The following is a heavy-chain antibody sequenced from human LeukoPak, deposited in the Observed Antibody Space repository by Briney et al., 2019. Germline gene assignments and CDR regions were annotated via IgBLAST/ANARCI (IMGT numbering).Heavy chain of an antibody. CDR2: INHSGST. Sequence: SETLSPTCAVYGGSFSGYYWGWIRQPPGKGLEWIGEINHSGSTNYNPSLKSRVTISVDTSKNQFSLKLSSVTAAGTAVYYCARGKIQLWTRNWFDPWGQGTLVTVSS. CDR3: ARGKIQLWTRNWFDP. J-gene: IGHJ5*02. CDR1: GGSFSGYY. V-gene: IGHV4-34*01. D-gene: IGHD5-18*01.